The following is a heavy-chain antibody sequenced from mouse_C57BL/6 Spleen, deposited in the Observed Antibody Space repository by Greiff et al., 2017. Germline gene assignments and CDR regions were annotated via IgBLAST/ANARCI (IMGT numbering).Heavy chain of an antibody. Sequence: EVQLVESGPELVKPGDSVKISCKASGYSFTGYFMNWVMQSHGKSLEWIGRINPYNGDTFYNQKFKGKATLTVDKSSSTAHMELRSLTSEDSAVYYCARCGPYYSNYDAMDYWGQGTSVTVSS. CDR1: GYSFTGYF. J-gene: IGHJ4*01. D-gene: IGHD2-5*01. CDR2: INPYNGDT. CDR3: ARCGPYYSNYDAMDY. V-gene: IGHV1-20*01.